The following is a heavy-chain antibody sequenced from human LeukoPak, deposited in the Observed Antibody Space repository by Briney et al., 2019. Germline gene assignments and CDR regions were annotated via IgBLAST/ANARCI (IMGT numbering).Heavy chain of an antibody. J-gene: IGHJ5*02. Sequence: SETLSLTCAVSGGSISSGGYSWSWIRQPPGKGLEWIGYIYHSGSTYYNPSLKSRVTISVDRSKNQFSLKLSSVTAADTAVYYCARGARYSSGWYRWFDPWGQGTLVTVSS. CDR1: GGSISSGGYS. V-gene: IGHV4-30-2*01. CDR2: IYHSGST. D-gene: IGHD6-19*01. CDR3: ARGARYSSGWYRWFDP.